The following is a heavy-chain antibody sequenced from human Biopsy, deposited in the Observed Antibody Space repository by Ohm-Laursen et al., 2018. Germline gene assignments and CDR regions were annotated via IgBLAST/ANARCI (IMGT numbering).Heavy chain of an antibody. CDR3: VKQWGGYNFDS. D-gene: IGHD1-14*01. J-gene: IGHJ5*01. CDR2: IDVSDYNT. Sequence: GSLRLSCAASGFTFHTYAMNWVRQAPGKGLEWVAHIDVSDYNTYYADSVRGRFTISRDNSKQMVHLEINSLTADDTAAYYCVKQWGGYNFDSWGQGTLVTVSS. V-gene: IGHV3-23*01. CDR1: GFTFHTYA.